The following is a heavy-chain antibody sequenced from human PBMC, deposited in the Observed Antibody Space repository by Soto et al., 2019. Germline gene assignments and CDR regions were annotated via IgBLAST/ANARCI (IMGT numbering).Heavy chain of an antibody. V-gene: IGHV1-24*01. J-gene: IGHJ4*02. CDR2: FDPEDGKT. D-gene: IGHD1-26*01. Sequence: QVQVVQSGAEVKKPGASVKVSCKVSGYIVTGLSIHCVLQAPGKGLEWMGGFDPEDGKTIYAQKFQGRVTMTEATSTDTAYMELSSLSFEDTAVYYCAHGEGIVRTIIYFDRWGQGASATVSS. CDR3: AHGEGIVRTIIYFDR. CDR1: GYIVTGLS.